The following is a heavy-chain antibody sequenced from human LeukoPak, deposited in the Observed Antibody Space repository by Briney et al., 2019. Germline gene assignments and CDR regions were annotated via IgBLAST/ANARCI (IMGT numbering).Heavy chain of an antibody. V-gene: IGHV3-48*01. CDR1: GFTFSSYW. D-gene: IGHD1-26*01. Sequence: PGGSLRLSCAASGFTFSSYWMSWVRQAPGKGLEWVSYISSSSSTIYYADSVKGRFTISRDNAKNSLYLQMNSLRAEDTAVYYCARDREGDYWGQETLVTVSS. CDR2: ISSSSSTI. J-gene: IGHJ4*02. CDR3: ARDREGDY.